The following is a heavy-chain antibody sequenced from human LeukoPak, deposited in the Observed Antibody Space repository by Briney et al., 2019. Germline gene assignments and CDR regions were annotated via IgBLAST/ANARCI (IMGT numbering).Heavy chain of an antibody. CDR1: GHTFTSYD. V-gene: IGHV1-8*01. Sequence: ASVKLSCKASGHTFTSYDINWVRQATGQGLEWMGWMNPDSGNTGYAQKFQGRVTMTRNPSISTAYMELSSLTSEDTAVYYWARRIAAAGVGIVYWGQGTLVTVSS. CDR2: MNPDSGNT. D-gene: IGHD6-13*01. CDR3: ARRIAAAGVGIVY. J-gene: IGHJ4*02.